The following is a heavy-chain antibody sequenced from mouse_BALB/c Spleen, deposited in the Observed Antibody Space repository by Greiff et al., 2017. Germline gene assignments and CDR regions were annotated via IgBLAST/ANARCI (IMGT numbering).Heavy chain of an antibody. J-gene: IGHJ4*01. CDR3: AREVTTVVAPYAMDY. CDR1: GFTFSSYA. Sequence: EVQVVESGGGLVKPGGSLKLSCAASGFTFSSYAMSWVRQTPEKRLEWVASISSGGSTYYPDSVKGRFTISRDNARNILYLQMSSLRSEDTAMYYCAREVTTVVAPYAMDYWGQGTSVTVSS. V-gene: IGHV5-6-5*01. D-gene: IGHD1-1*01. CDR2: ISSGGST.